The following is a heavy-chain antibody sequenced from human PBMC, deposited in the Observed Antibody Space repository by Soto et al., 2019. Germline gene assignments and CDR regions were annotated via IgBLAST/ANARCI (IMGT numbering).Heavy chain of an antibody. V-gene: IGHV3-48*03. Sequence: EVQLVESGGGLVQPGGSLRLSCAASGFTFSSSEMNWVRQAPGKGLEWVSYISSSGSTIYYADSVKGRFTISRDNAKNSLYLQMNSLRAEDTAVYYCARALYGDYPQGYYFDYWGQGTLVTVSS. CDR3: ARALYGDYPQGYYFDY. D-gene: IGHD4-17*01. CDR1: GFTFSSSE. J-gene: IGHJ4*02. CDR2: ISSSGSTI.